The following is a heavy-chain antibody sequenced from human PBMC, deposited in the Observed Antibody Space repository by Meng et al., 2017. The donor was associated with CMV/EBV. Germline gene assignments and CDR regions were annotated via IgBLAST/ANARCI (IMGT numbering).Heavy chain of an antibody. CDR3: ARYGSGSYLRLGYYSMDV. D-gene: IGHD3-10*01. Sequence: ASVKVSCKASGYTFTSYGISWVRQAPGQGLEWMGWISAYNGNTNYAQKLQGRVTMTTDTSTSTAYMELRSLRSDDTAVYYCARYGSGSYLRLGYYSMDVWGQGTTVTVSS. CDR1: GYTFTSYG. V-gene: IGHV1-18*01. CDR2: ISAYNGNT. J-gene: IGHJ6*02.